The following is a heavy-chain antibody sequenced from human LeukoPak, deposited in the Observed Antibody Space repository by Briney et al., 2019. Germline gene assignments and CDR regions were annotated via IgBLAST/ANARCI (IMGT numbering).Heavy chain of an antibody. D-gene: IGHD3-10*01. V-gene: IGHV3-15*01. CDR1: GFSFSNAW. CDR2: IKSKIDGGAT. Sequence: GGSLRLSCSASGFSFSNAWMTWVRRAPGKGLEWVGRIKSKIDGGATDYATPVKGRFTISRDDSKNTLYLQMNSLKTEDTAVYYCTTRKNGYYYGPGSYSYYFDYWGQGTLVTVSS. CDR3: TTRKNGYYYGPGSYSYYFDY. J-gene: IGHJ4*02.